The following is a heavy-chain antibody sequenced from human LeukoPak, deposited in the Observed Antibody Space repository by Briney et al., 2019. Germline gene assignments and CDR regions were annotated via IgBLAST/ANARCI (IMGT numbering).Heavy chain of an antibody. CDR3: AKDVRGGCSGGSCYY. V-gene: IGHV3-23*01. Sequence: GGSLRLSCAASGFTFSYYAMSWVRQAPGKGLEWVSDISGSGGSADYADSVKGRFTISRDNSENTLYLQMNSLRAEDTAVYYCAKDVRGGCSGGSCYYWGQGTLVTVSS. CDR2: ISGSGGSA. J-gene: IGHJ4*02. D-gene: IGHD2-15*01. CDR1: GFTFSYYA.